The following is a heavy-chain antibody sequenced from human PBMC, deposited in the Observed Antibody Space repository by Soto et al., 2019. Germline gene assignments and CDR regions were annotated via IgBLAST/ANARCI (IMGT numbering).Heavy chain of an antibody. D-gene: IGHD2-15*01. J-gene: IGHJ6*03. CDR2: ISSSSSTI. V-gene: IGHV3-48*01. CDR1: GFTFSSYS. CDR3: ARDPYGGNGHYYYYMDV. Sequence: GGSLRLSCAASGFTFSSYSMNWVRQAPGKGLEWVSYISSSSSTIYYADSVKGRFTISRDNAKNSLYLQMNSLRAEDTAVYYCARDPYGGNGHYYYYMDVWGKGTTVTVSS.